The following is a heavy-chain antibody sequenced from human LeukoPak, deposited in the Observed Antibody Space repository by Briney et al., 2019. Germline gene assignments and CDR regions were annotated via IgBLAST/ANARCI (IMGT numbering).Heavy chain of an antibody. CDR1: GFTFSSYE. D-gene: IGHD1-26*01. J-gene: IGHJ4*02. CDR2: IKTKTDGGTT. CDR3: TTHPMYSGSS. Sequence: GGSLRLSCAASGFTFSSYEMNWVRQAPGKGLEWVGRIKTKTDGGTTDYTAPVKGRFTISRDDSKNTLYLQMNSLKTEDTAVYYCTTHPMYSGSSWGQGTLVTVSS. V-gene: IGHV3-15*01.